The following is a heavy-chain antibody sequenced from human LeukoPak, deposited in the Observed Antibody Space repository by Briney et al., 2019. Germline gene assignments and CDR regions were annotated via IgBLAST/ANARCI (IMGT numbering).Heavy chain of an antibody. CDR1: GGSISSGGYS. CDR3: ARDSGELLGAFDI. D-gene: IGHD1-26*01. CDR2: IYHSGST. Sequence: SQTLSLTCAVSGGSISSGGYSWSWIRQPPGKGLEWIGYIYHSGSTYYNPSLKSRVTISVDRSKNQFSLKLSSVTAADTAVYYCARDSGELLGAFDIWGQGTMVTVSS. J-gene: IGHJ3*02. V-gene: IGHV4-30-2*01.